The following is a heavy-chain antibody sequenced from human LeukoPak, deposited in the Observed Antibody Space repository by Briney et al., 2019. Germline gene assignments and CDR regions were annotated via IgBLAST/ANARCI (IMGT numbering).Heavy chain of an antibody. J-gene: IGHJ4*02. Sequence: GGSLRLCCAASGFTFSSYAMSWVRQAPGKGLGWVSAISGSGGGKYYADSMKGRFTIYRDNSKNTLYLQMNSLSAEDTDVYYCAKDFGSIVVVPAAKSYWGQGTLVTVSS. CDR2: ISGSGGGK. V-gene: IGHV3-23*01. CDR1: GFTFSSYA. D-gene: IGHD2-2*01. CDR3: AKDFGSIVVVPAAKSY.